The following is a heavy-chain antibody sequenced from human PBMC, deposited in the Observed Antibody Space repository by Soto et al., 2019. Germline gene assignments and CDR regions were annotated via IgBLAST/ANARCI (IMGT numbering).Heavy chain of an antibody. CDR3: ARDYYDSSWAFDY. CDR2: IIPIFGTA. Sequence: ASVKVSCKASGGTFSSYAISWVRQAPGQGLEWMGGIIPIFGTANYAQKFQGRVTITADESTSTAYMELSSLRSEDTAVYYCARDYYDSSWAFDYWGQGTLVTVSS. J-gene: IGHJ4*02. D-gene: IGHD3-22*01. V-gene: IGHV1-69*13. CDR1: GGTFSSYA.